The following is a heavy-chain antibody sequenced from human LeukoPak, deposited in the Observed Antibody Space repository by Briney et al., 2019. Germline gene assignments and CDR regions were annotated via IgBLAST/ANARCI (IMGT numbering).Heavy chain of an antibody. J-gene: IGHJ4*02. D-gene: IGHD6-19*01. CDR3: ARSAVAGTF. CDR2: ISYDGSNE. Sequence: GGSLRLSCAASGFTFSSYAMSWVRQAPGKGLEWVAVISYDGSNEYYGDSVKGRFTISRDNSKNTLYLQMNSLRAEDTAVYYCARSAVAGTFWGQGTLVTVSS. CDR1: GFTFSSYA. V-gene: IGHV3-30*03.